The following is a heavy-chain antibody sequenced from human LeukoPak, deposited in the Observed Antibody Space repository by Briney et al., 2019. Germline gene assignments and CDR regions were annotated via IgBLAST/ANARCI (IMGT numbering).Heavy chain of an antibody. V-gene: IGHV4-30-4*08. D-gene: IGHD6-13*01. CDR3: ARGSIGAAGIGYFDY. J-gene: IGHJ4*02. Sequence: TSETLSLTCTVSGGSISSGDYYWSWIRQPPRKGLEWIGYISYSGSTYYNPSLKSRVTISVDTSKNQFSLKLRSVTAAHTAVYYYARGSIGAAGIGYFDYWGQGTLVTVSS. CDR1: GGSISSGDYY. CDR2: ISYSGST.